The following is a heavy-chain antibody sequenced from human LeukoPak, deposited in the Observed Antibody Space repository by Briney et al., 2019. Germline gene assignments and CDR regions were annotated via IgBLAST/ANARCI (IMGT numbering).Heavy chain of an antibody. J-gene: IGHJ4*02. V-gene: IGHV1-69*13. CDR2: IIPIFGTA. D-gene: IGHD1-26*01. CDR1: GGTFSSYA. CDR3: ARGGIVGALSHYDY. Sequence: SVKVSCKASGGTFSSYAISWVRQAPGQGLEWMGGIIPIFGTANYAQKFQGGVTITADESTSTAYMELSSLRSEDTAVYYCARGGIVGALSHYDYWGQGTLVTVSS.